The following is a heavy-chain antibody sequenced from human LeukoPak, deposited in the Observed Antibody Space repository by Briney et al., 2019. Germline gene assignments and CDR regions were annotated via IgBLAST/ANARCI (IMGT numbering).Heavy chain of an antibody. CDR1: GFTFSSYA. CDR2: ISSSGGST. V-gene: IGHV3-23*01. Sequence: GGSLRLSCAAPGFTFSSYAMSWVRQAPGKGLEWVSAISSSGGSTYYADSVKGRFTISRDNAKNTLYLQMNSLRAEDTAVYYCARDRRAFDIWGQGTMVTVSS. J-gene: IGHJ3*02. CDR3: ARDRRAFDI.